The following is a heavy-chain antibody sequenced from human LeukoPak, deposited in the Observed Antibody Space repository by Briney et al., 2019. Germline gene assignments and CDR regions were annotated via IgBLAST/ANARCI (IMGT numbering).Heavy chain of an antibody. D-gene: IGHD6-6*01. CDR2: ISSGSAHI. Sequence: GGSLRLSCAASGFTFSTFSFNWVRQAPGKGLEWVSSISSGSAHIYYADSVKGRFTISRDNAKNSLFLQMNSLRAEDTAIYYCAFVPRAYYYYMDVWGKGTTVTVSS. CDR3: AFVPRAYYYYMDV. V-gene: IGHV3-21*01. J-gene: IGHJ6*03. CDR1: GFTFSTFS.